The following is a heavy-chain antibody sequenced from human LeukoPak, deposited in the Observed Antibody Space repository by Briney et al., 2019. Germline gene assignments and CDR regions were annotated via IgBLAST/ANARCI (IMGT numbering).Heavy chain of an antibody. J-gene: IGHJ4*02. CDR1: GFTFSDYW. CDR2: INEDGSEK. CDR3: ARGRFCGGGNCSPSLYYFDY. D-gene: IGHD2-15*01. Sequence: GGSLRLSCAASGFTFSDYWMSWVRQAPGQGLEWVANINEDGSEKYYVDSVKGRFTISRDNAKNSLYLQMNSLRAEDTAVFYCARGRFCGGGNCSPSLYYFDYWGQGTLVTVSS. V-gene: IGHV3-7*01.